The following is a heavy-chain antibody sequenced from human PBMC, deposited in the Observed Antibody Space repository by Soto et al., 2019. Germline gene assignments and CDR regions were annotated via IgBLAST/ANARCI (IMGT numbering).Heavy chain of an antibody. CDR2: ISYDGSNK. D-gene: IGHD3-10*01. V-gene: IGHV3-30-3*01. CDR3: ARTFGEPILSFDY. CDR1: GFTFSSYA. J-gene: IGHJ4*02. Sequence: GGSLRLSCAASGFTFSSYAMHWVRQAPGKGLEWVAVISYDGSNKYYADSVKGRFTISRDNSKNTLYLQMNSLRAEDTAVYYCARTFGEPILSFDYWGQGTLVTVSS.